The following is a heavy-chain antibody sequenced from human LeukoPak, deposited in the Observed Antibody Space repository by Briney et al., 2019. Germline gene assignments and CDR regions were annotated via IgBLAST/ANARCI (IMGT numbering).Heavy chain of an antibody. V-gene: IGHV4-39*07. CDR3: ARATAAGTPNWFDP. CDR2: IYYSGST. D-gene: IGHD6-13*01. CDR1: GGSISSSSYY. Sequence: SETLSHTCTVSGGSISSSSYYWGWIRQPPGKGLEWIGSIYYSGSTYYNPSLKSRVTISVDTSKNQFSLKLSSVTAADTAVYYCARATAAGTPNWFDPWGQGTLVTVSS. J-gene: IGHJ5*02.